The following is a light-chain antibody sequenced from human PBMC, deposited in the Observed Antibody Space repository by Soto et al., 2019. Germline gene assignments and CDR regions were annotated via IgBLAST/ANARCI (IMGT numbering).Light chain of an antibody. Sequence: QSVLTQPPSVSGAPGQRVTISYTGSSSKNGANYDVHWYQHLPGTAPKLLIYGNSNRPSGVPDRFSGSKSGTSASLAITGLQAEDEADYYCQSYDSSLSGYVVGTGTKVTVL. CDR2: GNS. J-gene: IGLJ1*01. CDR1: SSKNGANYD. CDR3: QSYDSSLSGYV. V-gene: IGLV1-40*01.